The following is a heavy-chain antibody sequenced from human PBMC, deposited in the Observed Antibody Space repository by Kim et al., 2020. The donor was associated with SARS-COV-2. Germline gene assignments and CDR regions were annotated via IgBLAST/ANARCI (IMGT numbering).Heavy chain of an antibody. CDR1: GFTFGDYA. CDR2: ISWNSGSI. D-gene: IGHD3-16*02. Sequence: GGSLRLSCAASGFTFGDYAMHWVRQAPGKGLEWVSGISWNSGSIGYADSVKGRFTISRDNAKNSLYLQMNSLRAEDTALYYCAKDIGYDYVWGSYRGFDYWGQGTLVNVSS. CDR3: AKDIGYDYVWGSYRGFDY. V-gene: IGHV3-9*01. J-gene: IGHJ4*02.